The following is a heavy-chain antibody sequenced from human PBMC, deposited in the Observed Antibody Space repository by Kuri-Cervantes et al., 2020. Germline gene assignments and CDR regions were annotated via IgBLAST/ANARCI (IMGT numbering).Heavy chain of an antibody. CDR3: ARDLSYYDFWSGYYVLDY. Sequence: SLKISCAASGFTFDDYAMHWVRQAPGKGLEWVSGISWNSGSIGYADSVKGRFTISRDNAKNSLYLQMNSLRAEDTAVYYCARDLSYYDFWSGYYVLDYWGQGTLVTVSS. J-gene: IGHJ4*02. V-gene: IGHV3-9*01. D-gene: IGHD3-3*01. CDR2: ISWNSGSI. CDR1: GFTFDDYA.